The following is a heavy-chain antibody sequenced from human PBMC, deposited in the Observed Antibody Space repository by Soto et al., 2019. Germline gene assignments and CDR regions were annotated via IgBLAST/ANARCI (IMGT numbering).Heavy chain of an antibody. V-gene: IGHV3-23*01. CDR1: GFTFSSYA. J-gene: IGHJ6*02. Sequence: GGSLRLSCAASGFTFSSYAMSWVRQAPGKGLEWVSAISGSGGSTYYADSVKGRFTISRDNSKNTLYVQMNSLRAEDTAVYFCAKAPYYGSESYRYYYNMDVWGQGTTVTVSS. D-gene: IGHD3-10*01. CDR2: ISGSGGST. CDR3: AKAPYYGSESYRYYYNMDV.